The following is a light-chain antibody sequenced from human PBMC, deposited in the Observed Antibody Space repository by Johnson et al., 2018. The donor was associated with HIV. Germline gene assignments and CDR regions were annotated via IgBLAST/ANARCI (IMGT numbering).Light chain of an antibody. V-gene: IGLV1-51*01. CDR2: DNN. J-gene: IGLJ1*01. CDR3: GTWDSSLRVGF. Sequence: HSVLTQPPSVSAAPGQKVTISCSGRTSTLGNNYVSWYQVLPGRAPKLLIYDNNKRPSGIPDRFSGSKSGTSATLGITGLQTGDEADYYCGTWDSSLRVGFFGTGTKVTVL. CDR1: TSTLGNNY.